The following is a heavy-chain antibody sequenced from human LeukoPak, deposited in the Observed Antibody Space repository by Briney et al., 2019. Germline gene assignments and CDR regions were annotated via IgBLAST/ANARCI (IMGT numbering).Heavy chain of an antibody. Sequence: GGSLRLSCAASGLTVSSSYMSWVRQAPGKGLEWVSVIYAGGTTHYADSVKGRFTISRDNSVNTLYLQTNSLRTEDTAVYHCARAFVTAAGFFDTWGRGTRVTVSS. CDR1: GLTVSSSY. J-gene: IGHJ4*02. D-gene: IGHD2-2*01. CDR3: ARAFVTAAGFFDT. CDR2: IYAGGTT. V-gene: IGHV3-66*02.